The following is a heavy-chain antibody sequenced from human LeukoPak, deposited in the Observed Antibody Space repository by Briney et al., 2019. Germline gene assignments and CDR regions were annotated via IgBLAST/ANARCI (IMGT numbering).Heavy chain of an antibody. CDR2: INPNSGGT. CDR3: ARNYDYAPIPRRLSYGMDV. CDR1: GYTFTSYY. V-gene: IGHV1-2*02. D-gene: IGHD3-16*01. J-gene: IGHJ6*02. Sequence: ASVKVSCKASGYTFTSYYMHWVRQAPGQGLEWMGWINPNSGGTNYAQKFQGRVTMTRDTSISTAYMELSRLRSDDTAVYYCARNYDYAPIPRRLSYGMDVWGQGTTVTVSS.